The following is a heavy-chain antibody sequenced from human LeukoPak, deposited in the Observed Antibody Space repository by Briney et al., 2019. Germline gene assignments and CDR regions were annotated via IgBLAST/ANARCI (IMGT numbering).Heavy chain of an antibody. CDR3: ARCIAAAGSNWFDP. J-gene: IGHJ5*02. D-gene: IGHD6-13*01. CDR2: IYYSGST. CDR1: GGPISSYY. V-gene: IGHV4-59*01. Sequence: PSETLSLTCTVSGGPISSYYWSWIRQPPGKGLEWIGYIYYSGSTNYNPSLKSRVTISVDTSKNQFSLKLSSVTAADTAVYYCARCIAAAGSNWFDPWGQGTLVTVSS.